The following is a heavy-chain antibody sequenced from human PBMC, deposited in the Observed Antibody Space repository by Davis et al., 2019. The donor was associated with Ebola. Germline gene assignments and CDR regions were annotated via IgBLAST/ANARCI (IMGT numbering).Heavy chain of an antibody. J-gene: IGHJ4*02. CDR1: GFTFSSYA. D-gene: IGHD4-17*01. CDR3: AKDDYGDEAFDY. V-gene: IGHV3-23*01. Sequence: GESLNISCAASGFTFSSYAMSWVRQAPGKGLEWFSAISVSGGSTYYADSVKGRFTISRDNSKNTLYLQMNSLRAEDTAVYYCAKDDYGDEAFDYWGQGTLVTVSS. CDR2: ISVSGGST.